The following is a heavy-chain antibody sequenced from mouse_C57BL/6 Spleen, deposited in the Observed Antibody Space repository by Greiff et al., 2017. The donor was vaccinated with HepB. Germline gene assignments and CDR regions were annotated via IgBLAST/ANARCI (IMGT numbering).Heavy chain of an antibody. CDR3: ARGGDDDGYYDRFAY. D-gene: IGHD2-3*01. CDR1: GYTFTSYW. CDR2: IYPGSGST. J-gene: IGHJ3*01. V-gene: IGHV1-55*01. Sequence: QVQLQQPGAELVKPGASVKMSCKASGYTFTSYWITWVKQRPGQGLEWIGDIYPGSGSTNYNEKFKSKATLTVDTSSSTAYMQLSSLTSEDSAVYYCARGGDDDGYYDRFAYWGQGTLVTVSA.